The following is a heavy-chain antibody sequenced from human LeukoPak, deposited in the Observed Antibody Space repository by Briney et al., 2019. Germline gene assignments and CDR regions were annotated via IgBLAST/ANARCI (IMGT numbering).Heavy chain of an antibody. Sequence: GASVKVSCKASGYTFTSYGISWVRQAPGQGLEWMGWISAYNGNTNYAQKLQGRVTMTTDTSTSTAYMELRSLRSDDTAVYYCARDCLIDILTGCHDYWGQGTLVTVSS. CDR3: ARDCLIDILTGCHDY. D-gene: IGHD3-9*01. J-gene: IGHJ4*02. V-gene: IGHV1-18*01. CDR1: GYTFTSYG. CDR2: ISAYNGNT.